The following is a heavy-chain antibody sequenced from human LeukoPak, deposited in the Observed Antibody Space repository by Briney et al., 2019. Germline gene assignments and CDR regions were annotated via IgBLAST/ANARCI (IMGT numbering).Heavy chain of an antibody. J-gene: IGHJ4*02. CDR1: GFTFSSYG. CDR3: AKDGSILTGYYSLDY. CDR2: ISYDGSNK. V-gene: IGHV3-30*18. Sequence: PGGSLRLSCAASGFTFSSYGMHWVRQAPGKGLEWVAVISYDGSNKYYADSVKGRFTISRDNSKNTLYLQMNSLRAEDTAVYYCAKDGSILTGYYSLDYWGQGTLVTVSS. D-gene: IGHD3-9*01.